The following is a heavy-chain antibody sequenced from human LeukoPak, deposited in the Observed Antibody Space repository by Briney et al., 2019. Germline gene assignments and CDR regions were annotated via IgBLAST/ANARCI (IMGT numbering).Heavy chain of an antibody. CDR2: IKSKTDGGTT. V-gene: IGHV3-15*01. CDR3: TTSGRFGVVVVPAAKDIKYYYGMDV. CDR1: GFTFRSYG. D-gene: IGHD2-2*01. J-gene: IGHJ6*02. Sequence: GSLRLSCAASGFTFRSYGMHWVRQAPGKGLEWVGRIKSKTDGGTTDYAAPVKGRFTISRDDSKNTLYLQMNSLKTEDTAVYYCTTSGRFGVVVVPAAKDIKYYYGMDVWGQGTTVTVSS.